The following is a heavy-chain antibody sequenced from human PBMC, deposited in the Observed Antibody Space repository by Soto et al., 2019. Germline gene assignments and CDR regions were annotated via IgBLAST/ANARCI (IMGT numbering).Heavy chain of an antibody. V-gene: IGHV3-23*01. CDR1: GFTFSCCA. J-gene: IGHJ2*01. D-gene: IGHD1-26*01. Sequence: EMQLLESGGGLVQPGGSLRLSCAASGFTFSCCAMSWVRQAPGRGLEWVSTIHGGADYTHYTDSVKGRFTISRDNSRNTVFLQMNSLTAGDTAIYYCAKKRGPGSSTSWSFNVWGRGTPVTVSS. CDR3: AKKRGPGSSTSWSFNV. CDR2: IHGGADYT.